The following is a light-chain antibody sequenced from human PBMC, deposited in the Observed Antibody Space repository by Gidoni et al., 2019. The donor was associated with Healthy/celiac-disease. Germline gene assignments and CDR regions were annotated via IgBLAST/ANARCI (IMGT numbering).Light chain of an antibody. Sequence: IVLTQSPATLSLPPGERATLSCSASQSVSSYLAWYQQKPGQAPRLLIYDASNRATGIPARFSGSGSGTDFTLTISSLEPEDFAVYYCQQRSNWWTFGQGTKVEIK. CDR2: DAS. CDR1: QSVSSY. CDR3: QQRSNWWT. J-gene: IGKJ1*01. V-gene: IGKV3-11*01.